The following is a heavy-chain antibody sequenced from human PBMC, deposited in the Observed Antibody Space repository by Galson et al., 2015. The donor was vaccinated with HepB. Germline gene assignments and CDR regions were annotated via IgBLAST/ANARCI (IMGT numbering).Heavy chain of an antibody. CDR1: GGTFSSYA. V-gene: IGHV1-69*04. D-gene: IGHD2-15*01. CDR3: ARGRTVVAAKHSYYYYYGMDV. Sequence: SVKVSCKASGGTFSSYAISWVRQAPGQGLEWMGRIIPILGIANYAQKFQGRVTITADKSTSTAYMELSSLRSEDTAVYYRARGRTVVAAKHSYYYYYGMDVWGQGTTVTVSS. CDR2: IIPILGIA. J-gene: IGHJ6*02.